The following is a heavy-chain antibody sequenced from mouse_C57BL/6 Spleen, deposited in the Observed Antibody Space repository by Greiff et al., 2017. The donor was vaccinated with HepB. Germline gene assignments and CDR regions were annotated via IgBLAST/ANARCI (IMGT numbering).Heavy chain of an antibody. D-gene: IGHD2-4*01. V-gene: IGHV1-5*01. CDR2: IYPGNSDT. CDR3: TPIYYDYYFDY. CDR1: GYTFTSYW. J-gene: IGHJ2*01. Sequence: EVQLQQSGTVLARPGASVKMSCKTSGYTFTSYWMHWVNQRPGQGLEWIGAIYPGNSDTSYNQKFKGKAKLTAVTSASTAYMELSSLTNEDSAVYYCTPIYYDYYFDYWGQGTTLTVSS.